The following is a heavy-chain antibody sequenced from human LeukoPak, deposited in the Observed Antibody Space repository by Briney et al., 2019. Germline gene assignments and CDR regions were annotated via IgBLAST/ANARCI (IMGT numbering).Heavy chain of an antibody. CDR2: IYYSGST. CDR3: ARGEPDHDAFDI. Sequence: SETLSLTCTVSGGPISSHYWSWIRQPPGKGLEWIGYIYYSGSTNYNPSLKSRVTISVDTSKNQFSLKLSSVTAADTAVYYCARGEPDHDAFDIWGQGTMVTVSS. V-gene: IGHV4-59*11. J-gene: IGHJ3*02. D-gene: IGHD1-14*01. CDR1: GGPISSHY.